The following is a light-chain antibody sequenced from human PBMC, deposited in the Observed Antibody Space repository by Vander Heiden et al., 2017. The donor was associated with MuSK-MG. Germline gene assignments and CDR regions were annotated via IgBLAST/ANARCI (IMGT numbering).Light chain of an antibody. V-gene: IGLV2-14*01. CDR3: SSYTSSSTFA. Sequence: QSALTQPASVSGSPGQSLTISCTGTSSDVGGYNYVSWYQQHPGKAPKLMIYDVSNRPSGVSNRFSGSKSGNTASLTIFGLKAEDEADYYCSSYTSSSTFAFGTGTKVTVL. CDR2: DVS. J-gene: IGLJ1*01. CDR1: SSDVGGYNY.